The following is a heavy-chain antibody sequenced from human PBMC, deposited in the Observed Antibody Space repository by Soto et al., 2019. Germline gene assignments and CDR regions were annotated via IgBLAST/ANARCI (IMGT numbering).Heavy chain of an antibody. CDR1: GGSISSGDYY. V-gene: IGHV4-30-4*01. J-gene: IGHJ4*02. Sequence: QVQLQESGPGLVKPSQTLSLTCTVSGGSISSGDYYWSLIRQPPGKGLEWIGYISYSGSAHYNPAVKRRVTISVDTSKDPFSLKLSSVTAADTSGYYCARAQGSGFLVSWGQGTRFTVSS. CDR2: ISYSGSA. D-gene: IGHD3-10*01. CDR3: ARAQGSGFLVS.